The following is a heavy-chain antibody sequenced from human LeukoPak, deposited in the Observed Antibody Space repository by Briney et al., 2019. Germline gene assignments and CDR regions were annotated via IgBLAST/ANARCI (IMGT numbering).Heavy chain of an antibody. D-gene: IGHD3-3*02. CDR2: IWYDGSNK. CDR1: GFTFSSYG. Sequence: PGGSLRLSCAASGFTFSSYGMHWVRQAPGKGLEWVAVIWYDGSNKYYADSVKGRFTISRDNAKNSLYLQMNSLRAEDTALYYCAKDRGIVLAAGPTDAFDIWGQGTMVTVSS. V-gene: IGHV3-33*03. CDR3: AKDRGIVLAAGPTDAFDI. J-gene: IGHJ3*02.